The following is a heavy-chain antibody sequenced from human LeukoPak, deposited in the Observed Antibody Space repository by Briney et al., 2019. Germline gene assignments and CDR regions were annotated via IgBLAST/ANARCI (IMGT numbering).Heavy chain of an antibody. CDR3: AREIASSVEF. CDR1: GDSISSTIYH. V-gene: IGHV4-39*02. D-gene: IGHD3-10*01. CDR2: IHYSGTT. Sequence: PSEALSLTCTVSGDSISSTIYHWGWIRQPPGKGLEWIGSIHYSGTTYYNPSLKSRVTISVDTSRNHFSLRLSSVTAADTAMYHCAREIASSVEFWGQGSLVTVSS. J-gene: IGHJ4*02.